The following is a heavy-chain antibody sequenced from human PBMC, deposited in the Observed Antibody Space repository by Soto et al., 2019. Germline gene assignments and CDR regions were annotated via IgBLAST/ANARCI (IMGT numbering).Heavy chain of an antibody. J-gene: IGHJ4*02. CDR3: ARGGSVYVWFNGF. D-gene: IGHD3-16*01. Sequence: QEQLVQSGAEVKKSGSSVKVSCKDTGGLFSSYAVSWVRQAPGQGLEWMGGIIPVFDTVYYAQKFQGRVMITADESPNTAYMELSSLRSEDTAMYYCARGGSVYVWFNGFWGQGTLVTVSS. CDR2: IIPVFDTV. CDR1: GGLFSSYA. V-gene: IGHV1-69*01.